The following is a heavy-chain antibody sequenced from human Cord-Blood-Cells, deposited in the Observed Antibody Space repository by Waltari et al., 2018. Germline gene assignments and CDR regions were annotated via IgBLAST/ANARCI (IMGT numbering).Heavy chain of an antibody. CDR3: ARLYYYDSSGYYFDY. D-gene: IGHD3-22*01. V-gene: IGHV4-31*03. CDR2: IYYRGST. CDR1: GGSISSGGYY. J-gene: IGHJ4*02. Sequence: QVQLQESGPGLVKPSQTLSLTCTVSGGSISSGGYYWSWISQHPGKGLEWIGYIYYRGSTYYSPSLKSRVTISVDTSKNQFSLKLSSVTAADTAVYYCARLYYYDSSGYYFDYWGQGTLVTVSS.